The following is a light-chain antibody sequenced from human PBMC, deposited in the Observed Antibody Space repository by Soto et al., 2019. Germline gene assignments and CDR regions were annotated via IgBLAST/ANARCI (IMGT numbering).Light chain of an antibody. J-gene: IGKJ4*01. Sequence: EKVMTQSPATLSVSPGERATLSCRASENIKNRLAWYQQKPGQGPRLLIYDAFTRATDIPARFSGSASGTEFTHTISSLQSEDSAFYYCQQYDDWPLTLGGGTKVEIK. V-gene: IGKV3-15*01. CDR2: DAF. CDR1: ENIKNR. CDR3: QQYDDWPLT.